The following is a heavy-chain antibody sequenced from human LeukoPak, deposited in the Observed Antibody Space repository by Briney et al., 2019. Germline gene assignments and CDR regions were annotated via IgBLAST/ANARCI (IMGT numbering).Heavy chain of an antibody. CDR3: ARGTSHCSSTSCYEDAFDI. J-gene: IGHJ3*02. V-gene: IGHV4-30-2*01. D-gene: IGHD2-2*01. CDR1: GGSISSGGYY. Sequence: PSQTLSLTCTVSGGSISSGGYYWSWIRQPPGKGLEWIGYIYHSGSTYYNPSLKSRVTISVDRSKNQFSLKLSSVTAADTAVYYCARGTSHCSSTSCYEDAFDIWGQGTMVTVSS. CDR2: IYHSGST.